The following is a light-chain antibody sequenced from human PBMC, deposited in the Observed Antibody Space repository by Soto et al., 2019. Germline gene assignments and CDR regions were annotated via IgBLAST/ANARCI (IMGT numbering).Light chain of an antibody. CDR1: QSVLSTSNNKNY. CDR3: QQYYSSPPT. CDR2: WAS. V-gene: IGKV4-1*01. J-gene: IGKJ3*01. Sequence: DIVMTQSPDSLAVSLGERASINCKSSQSVLSTSNNKNYLAWYQQKPGQPPKLLIYWASTRESGVPDRFSGSGSGTDFTLTISRLQAEDVAVYYCQQYYSSPPTFGPGTKVHVK.